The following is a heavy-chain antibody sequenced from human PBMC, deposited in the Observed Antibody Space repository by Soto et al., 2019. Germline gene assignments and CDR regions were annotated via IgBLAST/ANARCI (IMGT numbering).Heavy chain of an antibody. CDR1: GGSISSYY. CDR3: ARMGVVGATPFDY. V-gene: IGHV4-59*01. Sequence: QVQLQESGPGLVKPSETLSLTCTVSGGSISSYYWSWIRQPPGKGLEWIGYIYYSGSTNYNPSLKSRVTISVDTSKNQFSLKLSSVTAADTALYYCARMGVVGATPFDYWGQGTLVTVSS. D-gene: IGHD1-26*01. J-gene: IGHJ4*02. CDR2: IYYSGST.